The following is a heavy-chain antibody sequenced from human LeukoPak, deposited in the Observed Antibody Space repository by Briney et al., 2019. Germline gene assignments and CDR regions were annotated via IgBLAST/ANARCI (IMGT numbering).Heavy chain of an antibody. D-gene: IGHD3-10*01. CDR3: ASILRSSSGYYFDY. Sequence: GGSLRLSCAASGFTFSSYGMHWVRPAPGKGLEWVAVIWYDGSNKYYADSVKGRFTISRDNSKDTLYLQMNSLRAEDTAVYYCASILRSSSGYYFDYWGQGTLVTVSS. CDR2: IWYDGSNK. V-gene: IGHV3-33*01. CDR1: GFTFSSYG. J-gene: IGHJ4*02.